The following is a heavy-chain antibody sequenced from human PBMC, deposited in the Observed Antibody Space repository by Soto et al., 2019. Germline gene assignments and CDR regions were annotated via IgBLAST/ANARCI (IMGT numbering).Heavy chain of an antibody. CDR1: GGSFSGYY. CDR2: INHSGST. CDR3: ARGPGIAASWYFDL. Sequence: QVQLPQWGAGLLKPSETLSLTCAVYGGSFSGYYWSWIRQPPGKGLEWIGEINHSGSTNYNPSLKSRVTISVDTSKNQFSLKLSSVTAADTAVYYCARGPGIAASWYFDLWGRGTLVTVSS. D-gene: IGHD6-13*01. V-gene: IGHV4-34*01. J-gene: IGHJ2*01.